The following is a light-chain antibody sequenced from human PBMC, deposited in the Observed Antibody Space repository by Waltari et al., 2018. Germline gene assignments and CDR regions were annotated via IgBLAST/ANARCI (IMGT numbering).Light chain of an antibody. V-gene: IGKV3-20*01. J-gene: IGKJ2*01. Sequence: EIVLTQSPGTLSLSPGERATPSCRASQSVSSSYLAWYQQKPGQAPRLLMYLASSRATGIPDRFSGSGSGTDFTLTISRLETEDFAVYYCQYYGSYTFGQGTHLA. CDR2: LAS. CDR1: QSVSSSY. CDR3: QYYGSYT.